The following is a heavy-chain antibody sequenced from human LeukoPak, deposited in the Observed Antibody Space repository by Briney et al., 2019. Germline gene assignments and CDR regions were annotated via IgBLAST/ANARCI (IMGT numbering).Heavy chain of an antibody. Sequence: GASVKVSCKASGYTFTSYGINWVLQATGQGREWMGWMNPNSGNTGYAQKFQGRVTMTRNTSISTAYMELSSLRSADTAVYYCARRGAGYYDFWSGYPSHFDYWGQGTLVTVSS. J-gene: IGHJ4*02. CDR2: MNPNSGNT. D-gene: IGHD3-3*01. CDR3: ARRGAGYYDFWSGYPSHFDY. V-gene: IGHV1-8*01. CDR1: GYTFTSYG.